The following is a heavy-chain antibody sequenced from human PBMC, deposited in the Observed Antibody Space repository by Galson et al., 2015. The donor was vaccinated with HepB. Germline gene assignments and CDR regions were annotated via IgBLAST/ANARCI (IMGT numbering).Heavy chain of an antibody. V-gene: IGHV1-69*04. Sequence: SVKVSCKASGGTFSSYAISWVRQAPGQGLEWMGRIIPILGITNYAQKFQGRVTITADKSTSTTYMELSSLRSEDTAVYYCASLDSSSPFDAFDIWGQGTKGTLSS. D-gene: IGHD6-13*01. J-gene: IGHJ3*02. CDR3: ASLDSSSPFDAFDI. CDR2: IIPILGIT. CDR1: GGTFSSYA.